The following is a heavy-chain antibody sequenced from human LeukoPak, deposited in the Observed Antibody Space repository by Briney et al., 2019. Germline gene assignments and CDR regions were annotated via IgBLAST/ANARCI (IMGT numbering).Heavy chain of an antibody. CDR2: IYYSGST. V-gene: IGHV4-31*03. Sequence: SETLSLTCTVSGGSISSGGYYWSWIRQHPGKGLEWTGYIYYSGSTYYNPSLKSRVTISVDTSKNQFSLKLSSVTAADTAVYYCARDTAARAGGMDVWGQGTTVTVSS. D-gene: IGHD4-17*01. J-gene: IGHJ6*02. CDR1: GGSISSGGYY. CDR3: ARDTAARAGGMDV.